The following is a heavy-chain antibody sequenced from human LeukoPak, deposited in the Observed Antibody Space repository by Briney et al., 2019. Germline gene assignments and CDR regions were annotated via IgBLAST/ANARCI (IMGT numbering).Heavy chain of an antibody. V-gene: IGHV1-46*01. CDR3: ARDGVAGTYYFDY. CDR2: ISPSGGST. D-gene: IGHD6-19*01. CDR1: GYTFTNYY. Sequence: GASVKVSCKASGYTFTNYYIHWVRRAPGQGLEWMGMISPSGGSTRYPQRFQGRVTMTRDTSTSTAYMELSSLRSEDTAVYFCARDGVAGTYYFDYWGQGTLVTVSS. J-gene: IGHJ4*02.